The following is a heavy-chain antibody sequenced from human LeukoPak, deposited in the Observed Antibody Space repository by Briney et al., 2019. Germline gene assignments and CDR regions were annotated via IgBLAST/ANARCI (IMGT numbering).Heavy chain of an antibody. CDR1: GFTFSSYW. Sequence: PGGSLRLSCAASGFTFSSYWMSWVRQAPGKGLEWVANIKQDGSEKYYVDSVKGRFTISRDNAKNSLYLQMNSLSAEDTAVYYCARESGSQQEGFFDYWGQGTLVTVSS. V-gene: IGHV3-7*01. D-gene: IGHD1-26*01. CDR3: ARESGSQQEGFFDY. J-gene: IGHJ4*02. CDR2: IKQDGSEK.